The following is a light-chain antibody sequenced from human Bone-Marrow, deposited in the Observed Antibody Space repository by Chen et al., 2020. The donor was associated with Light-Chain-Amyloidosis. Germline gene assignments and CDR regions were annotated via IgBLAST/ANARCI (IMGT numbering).Light chain of an antibody. CDR2: EVS. V-gene: IGLV2-14*01. J-gene: IGLJ2*01. Sequence: QSALTQPASLSGSPGQSITISCPGTSRDIGTFNYVSCYQQHPGKAPQLIIFEVSNRTSGVSDRFSGSKSGNTASLTISGLQPGDEADFYCSSYTSTTTDVIFGGGTKLTVL. CDR3: SSYTSTTTDVI. CDR1: SRDIGTFNY.